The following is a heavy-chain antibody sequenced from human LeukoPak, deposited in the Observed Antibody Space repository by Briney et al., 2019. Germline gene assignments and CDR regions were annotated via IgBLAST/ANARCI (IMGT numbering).Heavy chain of an antibody. J-gene: IGHJ2*01. CDR3: ARRTSSSSFWYFDL. CDR1: GGSVSSYY. Sequence: SETLSLTCTVSGGSVSSYYWSWIRQPPGNGLEWIGYISYSGTTNYNPSLKSRVTISVDTSKNQCSLKLSSVTAADTAVYYCARRTSSSSFWYFDLWGRGTLVTVSS. D-gene: IGHD6-6*01. CDR2: ISYSGTT. V-gene: IGHV4-59*08.